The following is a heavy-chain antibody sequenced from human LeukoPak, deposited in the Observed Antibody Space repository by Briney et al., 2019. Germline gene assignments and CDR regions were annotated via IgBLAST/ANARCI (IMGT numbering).Heavy chain of an antibody. Sequence: GSSVKVSCKASGGTFSSYTISWVRQAPGQGLEWMGRIIPILGIANYAQKFQSRVTITADKSTSTAYMELSSLRSEDTAVYYCAGSLDYYYSSGSQGQIDYWGQGTLVTVSS. D-gene: IGHD3-22*01. V-gene: IGHV1-69*02. CDR1: GGTFSSYT. J-gene: IGHJ4*02. CDR3: AGSLDYYYSSGSQGQIDY. CDR2: IIPILGIA.